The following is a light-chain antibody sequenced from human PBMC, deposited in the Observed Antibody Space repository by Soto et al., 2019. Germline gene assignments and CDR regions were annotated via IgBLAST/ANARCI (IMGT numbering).Light chain of an antibody. CDR2: GVT. J-gene: IGLJ1*01. Sequence: QSVLTQPTSVSVSPGQSITISCTGNHNDIGTYDYVSWYQQHPGGAPRLLIHGVTTRPSGISGRFSASKSGLTASLTISGLQPEDEADYYCSSFTSNRIYVFGPGTRSPS. CDR1: HNDIGTYDY. CDR3: SSFTSNRIYV. V-gene: IGLV2-14*03.